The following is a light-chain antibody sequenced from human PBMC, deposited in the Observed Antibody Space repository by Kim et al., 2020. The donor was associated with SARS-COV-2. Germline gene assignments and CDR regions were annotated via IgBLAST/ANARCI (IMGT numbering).Light chain of an antibody. CDR2: GKN. CDR1: RLRRYY. V-gene: IGLV3-19*01. Sequence: ALGQTVRITCQGDRLRRYYASWYQQKPGQAPVLVIYGKNNRPSGIPDRFSGSSSGNTASLTITGAQAEDEADYYCNSRDSSGNHAVFGGGTQLTVL. J-gene: IGLJ7*01. CDR3: NSRDSSGNHAV.